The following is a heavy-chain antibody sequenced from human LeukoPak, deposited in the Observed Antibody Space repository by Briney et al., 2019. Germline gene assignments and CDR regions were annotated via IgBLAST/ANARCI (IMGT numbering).Heavy chain of an antibody. CDR3: AASRSSSGWSLIDY. Sequence: PSETLSLTCTVSGGSINSYYGSWIRQPPGKGLEWVGYIYYSGSTNYKPSLKRRVTISVDTSKNQFSLKVSSVTAADTAVYYCAASRSSSGWSLIDYWGQGALVTVSS. CDR2: IYYSGST. D-gene: IGHD6-19*01. V-gene: IGHV4-59*01. CDR1: GGSINSYY. J-gene: IGHJ4*02.